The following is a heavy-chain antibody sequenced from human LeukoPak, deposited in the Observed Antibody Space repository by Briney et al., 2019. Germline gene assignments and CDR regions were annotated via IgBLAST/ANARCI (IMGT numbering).Heavy chain of an antibody. J-gene: IGHJ4*02. Sequence: ASVKVSCKASGYTFTGYYMHWVRQAPGQGLEWMGGIIPIFGTANYAQKFQGRVTITADESTSTAYMELSSLRSEDTAVYYCARSPLEMAQLRGFDYWGQGTLVTVSS. CDR1: GYTFTGYY. D-gene: IGHD5-24*01. V-gene: IGHV1-69*13. CDR2: IIPIFGTA. CDR3: ARSPLEMAQLRGFDY.